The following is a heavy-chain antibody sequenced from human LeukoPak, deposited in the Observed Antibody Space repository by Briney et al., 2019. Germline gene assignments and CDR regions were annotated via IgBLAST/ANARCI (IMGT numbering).Heavy chain of an antibody. D-gene: IGHD3-10*01. J-gene: IGHJ4*02. CDR1: GGSISSYY. V-gene: IGHV4-59*01. CDR2: IYYSGST. CDR3: ARDAGSFRWFENY. Sequence: SETLSLTCTVSGGSISSYYWSWIRQPPGKGLEWIGYIYYSGSTNYNPSLKSRVTISVDTSKNQFSLKLSSVTAADTAVYYCARDAGSFRWFENYWGQGTLVTVSS.